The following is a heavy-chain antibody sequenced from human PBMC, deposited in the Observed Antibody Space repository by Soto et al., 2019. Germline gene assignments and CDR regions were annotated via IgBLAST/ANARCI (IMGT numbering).Heavy chain of an antibody. CDR1: GGTFSSYA. Sequence: ASVKVSCKASGGTFSSYAISWVRQAPGQGLEWMGGIIPIFGTANYAQKFQGRVTITADESTSTAYMELSSLRSEDTAVYYCARGMGTVEMATLFDYWGQGTLVTVSS. CDR2: IIPIFGTA. CDR3: ARGMGTVEMATLFDY. V-gene: IGHV1-69*13. D-gene: IGHD5-12*01. J-gene: IGHJ4*02.